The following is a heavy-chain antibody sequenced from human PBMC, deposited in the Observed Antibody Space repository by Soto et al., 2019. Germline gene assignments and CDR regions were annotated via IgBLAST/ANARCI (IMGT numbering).Heavy chain of an antibody. CDR2: IYTSGST. J-gene: IGHJ4*02. V-gene: IGHV4-4*07. CDR1: GGSISSYY. D-gene: IGHD6-19*01. Sequence: SETLSLTCTVSGGSISSYYWSWIRQPAGKGLEWIGRIYTSGSTNYNPSLKSRVTMSVDTSKNQFSLKLSSVTAADTAVYYCARTLAVAGTGYFDYWGQGTLVTVSS. CDR3: ARTLAVAGTGYFDY.